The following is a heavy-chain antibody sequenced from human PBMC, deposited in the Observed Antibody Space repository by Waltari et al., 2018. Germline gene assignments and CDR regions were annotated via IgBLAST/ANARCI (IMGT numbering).Heavy chain of an antibody. CDR3: ARESFSTDHGDYERFDS. J-gene: IGHJ5*01. D-gene: IGHD4-17*01. Sequence: VQLVESGGGVVQPGRSLRLPCAASGFTFSTYAMHWVRQAPGTGLEWVALISYDGNNKYYADSVKGRFTISRDNSKNTLYLQMNSLRVEDTAVYYCARESFSTDHGDYERFDSWGQGTLVTVSS. CDR2: ISYDGNNK. V-gene: IGHV3-30-3*01. CDR1: GFTFSTYA.